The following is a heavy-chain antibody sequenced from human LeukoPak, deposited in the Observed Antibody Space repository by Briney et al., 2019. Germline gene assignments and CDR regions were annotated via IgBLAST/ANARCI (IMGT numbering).Heavy chain of an antibody. J-gene: IGHJ6*02. CDR3: ARDNWNYGSSMDV. CDR1: GGSISSGGYY. D-gene: IGHD1-7*01. CDR2: IYYSGST. V-gene: IGHV4-31*03. Sequence: SETLSLTCTVSGGSISSGGYYWSWIRQHPGKGLEWIGYIYYSGSTYYNPSLKSRVTISVDTSKNQFSLELSSVTAADTAVYYCARDNWNYGSSMDVWGQGTTVTVSS.